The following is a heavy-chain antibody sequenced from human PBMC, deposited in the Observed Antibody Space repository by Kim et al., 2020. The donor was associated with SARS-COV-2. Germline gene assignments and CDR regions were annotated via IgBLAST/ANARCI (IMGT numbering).Heavy chain of an antibody. V-gene: IGHV3-11*03. CDR3: ARQGPDAWYPSEGFDS. D-gene: IGHD6-13*01. J-gene: IGHJ4*02. CDR2: INRGGTYT. CDR1: AFTFNDYY. Sequence: GGSLRLSCGASAFTFNDYYMSWIRQAPGRGLEWVAYINRGGTYTNYAVSVKGRFTISRDNAKNSLYLQMNSLRPDDTAVYFCARQGPDAWYPSEGFDSWGQGTLVTVSS.